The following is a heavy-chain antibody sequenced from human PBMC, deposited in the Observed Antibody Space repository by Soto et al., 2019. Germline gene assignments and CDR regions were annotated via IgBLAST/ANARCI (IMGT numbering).Heavy chain of an antibody. J-gene: IGHJ4*02. CDR1: GGAISGYY. Sequence: PSETLSLTCTVSGGAISGYYWSWIRQHPGKGLEWIGYINYSGSTYYNPSLKSRVTISVDTSKNQFSLKLSSVTAADTAVYYCARGPGRDYWGQGTLVTVSS. V-gene: IGHV4-31*03. CDR3: ARGPGRDY. CDR2: INYSGST.